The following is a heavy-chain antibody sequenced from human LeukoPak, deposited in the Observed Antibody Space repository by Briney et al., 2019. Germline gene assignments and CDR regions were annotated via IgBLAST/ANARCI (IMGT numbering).Heavy chain of an antibody. CDR2: INPNSGGT. J-gene: IGHJ5*02. CDR3: ARASTVRIFPPDP. V-gene: IGHV1-2*06. CDR1: GYTFTGYY. Sequence: ASVKVSCKASGYTFTGYYMHWVRQAPGQGLEWMGRINPNSGGTNYAQKFQGRVTMTRDTSISTAYMELSRLRSDDTAVYYCARASTVRIFPPDPWGQGTLVTVSS. D-gene: IGHD1-14*01.